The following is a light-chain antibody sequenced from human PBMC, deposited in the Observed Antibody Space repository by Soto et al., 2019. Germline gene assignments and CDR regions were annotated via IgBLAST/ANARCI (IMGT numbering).Light chain of an antibody. Sequence: EIALTQSPGTLSLSPGERATLSCRASQGVGNKYLAWYQQRPGQAPSLLIYAASSRATGVPDRFGGSGSGTDFSLTISRLEPEDLPVNYCQQYTNAPGSTFGQGTRLEIK. CDR2: AAS. CDR3: QQYTNAPGST. V-gene: IGKV3-20*01. J-gene: IGKJ5*01. CDR1: QGVGNKY.